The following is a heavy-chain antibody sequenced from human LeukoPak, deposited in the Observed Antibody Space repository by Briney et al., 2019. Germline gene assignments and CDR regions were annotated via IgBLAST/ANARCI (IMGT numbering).Heavy chain of an antibody. J-gene: IGHJ4*02. D-gene: IGHD4-11*01. CDR2: INHSGKT. CDR3: ASFPPTRRNRGDDY. Sequence: XSWIRRPPXXXVXWIGEINHSGKTTYNPALKRGVTISVDTSKNQFSLKLSSVTAADTAVYYCASFPPTRRNRGDDYWGQGTLVTVSS. V-gene: IGHV4-34*01.